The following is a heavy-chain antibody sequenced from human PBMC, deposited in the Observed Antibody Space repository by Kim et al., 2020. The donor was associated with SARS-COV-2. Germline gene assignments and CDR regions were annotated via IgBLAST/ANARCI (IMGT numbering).Heavy chain of an antibody. V-gene: IGHV6-1*01. CDR3: ARRDYYDSSGYYFDAFDI. Sequence: KSRITINPDTSKNQFSLQLNSVTPEDTAVYYCARRDYYDSSGYYFDAFDIWGQGTMVTVSS. D-gene: IGHD3-22*01. J-gene: IGHJ3*02.